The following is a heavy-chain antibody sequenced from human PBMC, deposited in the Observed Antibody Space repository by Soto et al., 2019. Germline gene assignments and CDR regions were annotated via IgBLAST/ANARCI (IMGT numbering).Heavy chain of an antibody. CDR3: ARDRTDIVVVPAGSPDAFDS. D-gene: IGHD2-2*01. V-gene: IGHV1-69*04. CDR1: GGTFSSYT. CDR2: IIPILGIA. Sequence: SVKVSCKASGGTFSSYTISWVRQAPGQGLEWMGRIIPILGIANYAQKFQGRVTITADKSTSTAYMELSSLRSEDTAVYYCARDRTDIVVVPAGSPDAFDSWGQGTMVTVSS. J-gene: IGHJ3*02.